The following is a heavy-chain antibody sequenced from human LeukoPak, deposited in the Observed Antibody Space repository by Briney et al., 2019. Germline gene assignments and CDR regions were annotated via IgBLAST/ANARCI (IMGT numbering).Heavy chain of an antibody. CDR2: ITPSGGI. Sequence: ASVKVSCKASGYTFSNYDMNWVRQAPGQGLEWMGMITPSGGISYAQKFQGRVTMTRDMSTNTVYMELSSLRSEDTAVYYCARVDSTSLHELDYWGQGTLVTVSS. CDR1: GYTFSNYD. D-gene: IGHD6-6*01. V-gene: IGHV1-46*01. J-gene: IGHJ4*02. CDR3: ARVDSTSLHELDY.